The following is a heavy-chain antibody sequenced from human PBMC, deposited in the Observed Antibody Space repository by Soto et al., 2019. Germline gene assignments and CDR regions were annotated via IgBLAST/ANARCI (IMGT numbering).Heavy chain of an antibody. V-gene: IGHV3-7*05. D-gene: IGHD3-16*01. CDR3: ARDWGAPGRGSALGYYYHSGMDV. Sequence: EVQLVESGGGLVQPGGSLRLSCAASGFTFSTYWMNWVRQAPGKGLEWVANIKEDGSEAYYVDSVKGRFTISRVNAKNSLYLDMNSLRGEDTAVYYCARDWGAPGRGSALGYYYHSGMDVWGQGTTVTVPS. CDR1: GFTFSTYW. J-gene: IGHJ6*02. CDR2: IKEDGSEA.